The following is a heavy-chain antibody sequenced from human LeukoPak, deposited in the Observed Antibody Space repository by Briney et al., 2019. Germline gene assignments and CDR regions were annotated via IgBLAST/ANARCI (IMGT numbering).Heavy chain of an antibody. CDR2: INHSGST. V-gene: IGHV4-34*01. Sequence: PSETLSLTCAVYGGSFSGYYWSWIRQPPGKGLEWIGEINHSGSTNYNPSLKSRVTISVDTSKNQFSLKLSSVTAADTAGYYCARHHFLMHNPDYWGQGTLVTVSS. CDR3: ARHHFLMHNPDY. CDR1: GGSFSGYY. J-gene: IGHJ4*02. D-gene: IGHD2-8*01.